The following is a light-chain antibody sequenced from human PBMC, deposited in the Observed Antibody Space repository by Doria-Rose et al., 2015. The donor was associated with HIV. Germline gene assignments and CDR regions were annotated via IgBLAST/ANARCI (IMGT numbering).Light chain of an antibody. V-gene: IGKV1-9*01. CDR2: SAS. J-gene: IGKJ5*01. CDR1: QGIGSF. Sequence: SVGDRVTITCRAGQGIGSFLVWYQQKSGKAPELLIYSASTLQSGVPSGFSGSGSGTEFTLTISSLQPEDFGTFYCQQIHSYPITVGQGTRLEIK. CDR3: QQIHSYPIT.